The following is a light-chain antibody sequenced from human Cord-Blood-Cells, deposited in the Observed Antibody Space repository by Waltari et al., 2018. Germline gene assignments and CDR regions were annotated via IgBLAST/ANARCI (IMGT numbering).Light chain of an antibody. J-gene: IGKJ2*03. V-gene: IGKV1-33*01. CDR2: DAS. Sequence: DIQMTQSPSSLSASVGGRVTITCQASPDISNYLNWYLHKPGKPPELLIYDASNLETGVPSRFSGIGSGTDFTFTISSLQPKDIAAYYGQQYVNLPDSFGQGTKLEI. CDR3: QQYVNLPDS. CDR1: PDISNY.